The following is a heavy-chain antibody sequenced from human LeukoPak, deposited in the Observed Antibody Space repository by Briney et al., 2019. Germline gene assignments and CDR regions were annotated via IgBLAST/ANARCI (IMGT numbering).Heavy chain of an antibody. CDR1: GFTFSSYA. V-gene: IGHV3-23*01. CDR2: ISGSGGST. Sequence: GALLLSCAASGFTFSSYAMSWVRPAPGKGLEWVSAISGSGGSTYYADSVKGRFTISRDNAKNSLYLQMNSLRAEDTAVYYCARGGTTFEHWGQGTLVTVSS. CDR3: ARGGTTFEH. J-gene: IGHJ4*02. D-gene: IGHD1-1*01.